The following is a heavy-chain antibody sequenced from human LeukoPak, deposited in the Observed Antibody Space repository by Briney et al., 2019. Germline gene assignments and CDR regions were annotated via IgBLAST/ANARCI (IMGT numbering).Heavy chain of an antibody. V-gene: IGHV3-74*01. J-gene: IGHJ3*02. CDR2: VNSDGTTT. CDR1: GFTFSTYW. CDR3: AKDRYSGSYHDAFDI. D-gene: IGHD1-26*01. Sequence: GGSLRLSCAASGFTFSTYWMHWVRQAPGKGLVWVSRVNSDGTTTVYADSVKGRFTVSRDNAKNTLYLQMNSLRAEDTAVYYCAKDRYSGSYHDAFDIWGQGTMVTVSS.